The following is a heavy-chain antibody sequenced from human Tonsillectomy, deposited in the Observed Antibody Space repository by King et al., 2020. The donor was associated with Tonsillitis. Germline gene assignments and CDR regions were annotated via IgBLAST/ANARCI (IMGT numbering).Heavy chain of an antibody. CDR2: ISGSSNTI. CDR1: VFTFRSYS. V-gene: IGHV3-48*01. D-gene: IGHD2-2*02. Sequence: QLVQSGGGLVQPGGSLRLSCAASVFTFRSYSMDWVRQAPGKGLEWVSYISGSSNTIYYADSVKGRFTISRDNDKNSLYLQMNSLRAEDTAVYYCARDQYCSSTSCYRAFDFWGQGTLVTVSS. J-gene: IGHJ4*02. CDR3: ARDQYCSSTSCYRAFDF.